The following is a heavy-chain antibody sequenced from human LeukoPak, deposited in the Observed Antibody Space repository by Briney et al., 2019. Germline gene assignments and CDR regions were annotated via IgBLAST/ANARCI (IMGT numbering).Heavy chain of an antibody. CDR2: ISYDGSNK. Sequence: GGSLRLSCAASGFTFSSYAMSWVRQAPGKGLEWVAVISYDGSNKYYADSVKGRFTISRDNSKNTLYLQMNSLRAEDTAVYYCARDLGYWGQGTLVTVSS. CDR1: GFTFSSYA. V-gene: IGHV3-30-3*01. CDR3: ARDLGY. J-gene: IGHJ4*02.